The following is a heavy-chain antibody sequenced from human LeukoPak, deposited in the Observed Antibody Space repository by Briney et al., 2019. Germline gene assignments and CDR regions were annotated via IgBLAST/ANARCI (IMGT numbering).Heavy chain of an antibody. CDR3: ARNDVDTAFFDY. V-gene: IGHV4-39*01. J-gene: IGHJ4*02. CDR1: GGSIRGYDSF. CDR2: IHKTGTT. Sequence: SETLSLICTVSGGSIRGYDSFWGWIRQPPGKGLEWIGSIHKTGTTYYNSSLKSRLTISVDTSKNQFSLKLSSVTAADTAVYYCARNDVDTAFFDYWGQGTLVTVSS. D-gene: IGHD5-18*01.